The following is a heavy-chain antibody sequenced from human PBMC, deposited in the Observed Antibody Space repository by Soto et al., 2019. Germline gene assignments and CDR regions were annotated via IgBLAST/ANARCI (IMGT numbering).Heavy chain of an antibody. J-gene: IGHJ6*02. CDR1: GYTFTSYG. D-gene: IGHD3-10*01. CDR3: ARVRFLEWLPHYYGSGSYPYYYYGMDV. Sequence: ASVKVSCKASGYTFTSYGISWVRQAPGQGLEWMGWISAYNGNTNYAQKLQGRVTMTTDTSTSTAYMELRSLRSDDTAVYYCARVRFLEWLPHYYGSGSYPYYYYGMDVWGQGTTVTVSS. CDR2: ISAYNGNT. V-gene: IGHV1-18*01.